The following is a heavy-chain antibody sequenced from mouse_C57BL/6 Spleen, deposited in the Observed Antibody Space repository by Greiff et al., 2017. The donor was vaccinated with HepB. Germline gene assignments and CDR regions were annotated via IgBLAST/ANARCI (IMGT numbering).Heavy chain of an antibody. CDR1: GYTFTSYW. CDR2: IDPSDSET. D-gene: IGHD2-4*01. CDR3: ARRDYDGYYAMDY. V-gene: IGHV1-52*01. Sequence: VQLQQPGAELVRPGSSVKLSCKASGYTFTSYWMHWVKQRPIQGLEWIGNIDPSDSETHYNQKFKDKATLTVDKSSSTAYMQLSSLTSEDSAVYYCARRDYDGYYAMDYWGQGTSVTVSS. J-gene: IGHJ4*01.